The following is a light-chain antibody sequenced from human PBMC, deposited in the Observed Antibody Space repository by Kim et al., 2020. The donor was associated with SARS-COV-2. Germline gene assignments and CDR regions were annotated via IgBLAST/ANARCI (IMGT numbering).Light chain of an antibody. CDR2: EVS. V-gene: IGLV2-8*01. Sequence: GQSVAISCTGTSSDIGAYNYVSWYQHHPGKAPKVIIHEVSKRPSGVPDRFSGSKSGSTASLTVSALQAEDEAYYYCGSYAGSLHWVFGGGTKLTVL. J-gene: IGLJ3*02. CDR3: GSYAGSLHWV. CDR1: SSDIGAYNY.